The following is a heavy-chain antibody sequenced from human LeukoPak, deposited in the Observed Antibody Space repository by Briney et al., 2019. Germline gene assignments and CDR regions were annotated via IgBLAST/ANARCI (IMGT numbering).Heavy chain of an antibody. V-gene: IGHV4-59*08. J-gene: IGHJ5*02. CDR3: VRIFMSSSWYLDAVDWFDP. D-gene: IGHD6-13*01. Sequence: SETLSLTCTVSGGSISSYYWSWIRQPPGKGLEWIGYIYYSGSTNYNASLKSRLTISADTSKNQFSLRLSSVTAADTAVYYCVRIFMSSSWYLDAVDWFDPWGQGTLVTVSS. CDR1: GGSISSYY. CDR2: IYYSGST.